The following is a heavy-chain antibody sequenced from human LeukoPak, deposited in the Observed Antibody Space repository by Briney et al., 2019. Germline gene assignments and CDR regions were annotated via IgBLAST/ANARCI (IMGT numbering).Heavy chain of an antibody. CDR1: GGSISSGSYY. D-gene: IGHD4-11*01. Sequence: SQTLSLTCTVSGGSISSGSYYWSWIRQPAGKGLEWIGRIYTSGSTNYNPSLKSRVTISVDTSKNQFSLKLSSVTAADTAVYYCARDGHDYSNPHPNHYYYMDVWGKGTTVTVSS. J-gene: IGHJ6*03. V-gene: IGHV4-61*02. CDR3: ARDGHDYSNPHPNHYYYMDV. CDR2: IYTSGST.